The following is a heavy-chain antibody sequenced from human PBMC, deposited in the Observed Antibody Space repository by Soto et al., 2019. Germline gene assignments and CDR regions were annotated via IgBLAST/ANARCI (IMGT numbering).Heavy chain of an antibody. D-gene: IGHD2-15*01. Sequence: GGSLRLSCAASGFTFSSYAMSWVRQAPGKGLEWVSAISGSGGSTYYADSVKGRFTISRDNSKNTLYLQMNSLRAEDTAVYYCAKDLLDIVVVVAATPGDAFDIWGQGTMVTVSS. CDR2: ISGSGGST. J-gene: IGHJ3*02. CDR3: AKDLLDIVVVVAATPGDAFDI. V-gene: IGHV3-23*01. CDR1: GFTFSSYA.